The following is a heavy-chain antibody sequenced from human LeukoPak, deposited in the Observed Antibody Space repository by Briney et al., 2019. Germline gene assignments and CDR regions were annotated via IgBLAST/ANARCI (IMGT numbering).Heavy chain of an antibody. D-gene: IGHD3-22*01. CDR1: GGSFSGYY. Sequence: SETLSLTCAVYGGSFSGYYWSWIRQPPGKGLEWIGEINHSGSTNYNPSLKSRVTISVDTSKNQFSLKLSSVTAADTAVYYCARARTYYYDSSGYYGGVRFDYWGQGTLVAVSS. CDR3: ARARTYYYDSSGYYGGVRFDY. V-gene: IGHV4-34*01. CDR2: INHSGST. J-gene: IGHJ4*02.